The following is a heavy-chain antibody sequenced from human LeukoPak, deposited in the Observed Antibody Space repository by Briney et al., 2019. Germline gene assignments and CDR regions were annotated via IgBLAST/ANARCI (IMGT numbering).Heavy chain of an antibody. D-gene: IGHD2-15*01. CDR1: GFTFESYG. CDR3: VRAGWSHHWFFNL. V-gene: IGHV3-20*01. Sequence: GGSLRPSCVASGFTFESYGMSWVRQVPGKGLEWVSAITRKGDRTDYADAVQGRFTIYRDNAKNSVYLQMNSLRVEDTAFYHCVRAGWSHHWFFNLWGRGTLVAVSS. CDR2: ITRKGDRT. J-gene: IGHJ2*01.